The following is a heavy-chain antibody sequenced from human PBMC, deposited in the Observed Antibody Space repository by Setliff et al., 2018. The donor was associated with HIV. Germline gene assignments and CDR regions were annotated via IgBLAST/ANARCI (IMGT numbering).Heavy chain of an antibody. CDR3: ATYYYDSSGHLPEWYFDL. Sequence: ASVKVSCKASGYTFSNYVMQWVRQAPGQGLEWMGWIDPNSGDTNYAQKFQGRVTITSDTSVSTAYMELSSLRSEDTAVYYCATYYYDSSGHLPEWYFDLWGRGTLVTVSS. J-gene: IGHJ2*01. CDR2: IDPNSGDT. CDR1: GYTFSNYV. V-gene: IGHV1-2*02. D-gene: IGHD3-22*01.